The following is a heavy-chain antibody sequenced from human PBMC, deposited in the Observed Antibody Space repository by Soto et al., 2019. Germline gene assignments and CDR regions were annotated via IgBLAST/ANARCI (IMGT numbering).Heavy chain of an antibody. CDR2: ISAYNGNT. Sequence: GASVKVSCKASGYTFTSYGISWVRQAPGQGLEWMGWISAYNGNTNYAQKLQGRVTMTTDTSTSTAYMELRSLRSDDTAVYYCARRKVKFLEWQQHNYYGMDVWGQGTTVTVSS. CDR3: ARRKVKFLEWQQHNYYGMDV. CDR1: GYTFTSYG. V-gene: IGHV1-18*01. D-gene: IGHD3-3*01. J-gene: IGHJ6*02.